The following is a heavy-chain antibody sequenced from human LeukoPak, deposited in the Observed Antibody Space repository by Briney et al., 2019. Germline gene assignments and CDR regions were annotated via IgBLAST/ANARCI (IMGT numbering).Heavy chain of an antibody. D-gene: IGHD3-10*01. Sequence: SETLSLTCAVYGGSFSGYYWSWIRQPPGKGLEWIGEINHSGSTNYNPSLKSRVTISVDTSKNQFSLKLSSVTAADTAVYYCARRGPYNYYGSGSYYSLYYFDYWGQGTLVTVSS. CDR2: INHSGST. V-gene: IGHV4-34*01. J-gene: IGHJ4*02. CDR1: GGSFSGYY. CDR3: ARRGPYNYYGSGSYYSLYYFDY.